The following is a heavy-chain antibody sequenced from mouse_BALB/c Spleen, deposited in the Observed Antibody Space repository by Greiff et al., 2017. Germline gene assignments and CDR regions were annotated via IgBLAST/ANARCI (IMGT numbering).Heavy chain of an antibody. D-gene: IGHD1-1*01. Sequence: VQLKESGGGLVKPGGSLKLSCAASGFTFSSYAMSWVRQTPEKRLEWVASISSGGSTYYPDSVKGRFTISRDNARNILYLQMSSLRSEDTAMYYCAREDYYGSSLFDYWGQGTTLTVSS. CDR1: GFTFSSYA. J-gene: IGHJ2*01. CDR2: ISSGGST. V-gene: IGHV5-6-5*01. CDR3: AREDYYGSSLFDY.